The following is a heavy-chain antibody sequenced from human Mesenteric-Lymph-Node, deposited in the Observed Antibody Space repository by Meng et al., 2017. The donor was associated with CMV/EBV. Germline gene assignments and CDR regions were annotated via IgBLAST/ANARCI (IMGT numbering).Heavy chain of an antibody. CDR3: ARGWLRSYFDY. D-gene: IGHD5-12*01. CDR1: GDTVSSNSGA. Sequence: ISGDTVSSNSGAWNWIRQSPSRGLEWLGRAYYTSKWNNDYSQSVKGRITIIPDTSKNQFSLQLNSVTPEDSAVYYCARGWLRSYFDYWGQGTLVTVSS. V-gene: IGHV6-1*01. J-gene: IGHJ4*02. CDR2: AYYTSKWNN.